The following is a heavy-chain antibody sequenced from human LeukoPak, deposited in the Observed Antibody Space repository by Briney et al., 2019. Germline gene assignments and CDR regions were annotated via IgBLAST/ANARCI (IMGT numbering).Heavy chain of an antibody. D-gene: IGHD1-26*01. J-gene: IGHJ4*02. CDR3: AKTGSSRFDY. CDR2: ISSSSSYI. V-gene: IGHV3-21*04. CDR1: GFTVSNNY. Sequence: PGGSLRLSCAASGFTVSNNYLHWVRQAPGKGLEWVSSISSSSSYIYYADSVKGRFTISRDNSKNTLYLQMNTLRAEDTAVYYCAKTGSSRFDYWGQGTLVTVSS.